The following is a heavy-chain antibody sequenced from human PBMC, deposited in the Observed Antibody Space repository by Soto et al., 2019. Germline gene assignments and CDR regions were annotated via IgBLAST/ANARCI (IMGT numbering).Heavy chain of an antibody. V-gene: IGHV1-8*01. D-gene: IGHD1-1*01. CDR1: GYTFTSYD. CDR2: MNPNTGNS. Sequence: QVQLVQSGAEVRKPGASVKVSCEASGYTFTSYDIYWVRQATGQGLEWMGWMNPNTGNSGYAQKFQGRVTMTSDTSISTAHRELSSLRSEYTAVYYCARRAETNGWNGFGADKYYFDFWGQGTLVTVSS. CDR3: ARRAETNGWNGFGADKYYFDF. J-gene: IGHJ4*02.